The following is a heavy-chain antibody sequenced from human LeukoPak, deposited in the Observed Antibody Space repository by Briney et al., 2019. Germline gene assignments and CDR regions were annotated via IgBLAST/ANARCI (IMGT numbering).Heavy chain of an antibody. CDR2: INHSGST. CDR1: GGSISSYY. CDR3: AREVEGYYYDSSGYY. J-gene: IGHJ4*02. D-gene: IGHD3-22*01. Sequence: PSETLSLTCTVSGGSISSYYWSWIRQPPGKGLEWIGEINHSGSTNCNPSLKSRVTISVDTSKNQFSLKLSSVTAADTAVYYCAREVEGYYYDSSGYYWGQGTLVTVSS. V-gene: IGHV4-34*01.